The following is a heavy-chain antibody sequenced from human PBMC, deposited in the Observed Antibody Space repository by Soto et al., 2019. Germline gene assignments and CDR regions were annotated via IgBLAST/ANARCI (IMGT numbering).Heavy chain of an antibody. Sequence: QVQLVQSGAEVKKPGSSVKVSCKASGGTFSSYTISWVRQAPGQGLEWMGRIIPILGIANYAQKFQGRVTITAAKSTSTAYMELSSLRSEDTAVYYCAREITGDIVVVVAATPRMDVWGQGTTVTVSS. CDR3: AREITGDIVVVVAATPRMDV. CDR2: IIPILGIA. CDR1: GGTFSSYT. V-gene: IGHV1-69*02. D-gene: IGHD2-15*01. J-gene: IGHJ6*02.